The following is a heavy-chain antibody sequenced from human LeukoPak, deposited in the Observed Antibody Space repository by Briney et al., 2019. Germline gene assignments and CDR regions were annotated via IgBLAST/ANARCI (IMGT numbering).Heavy chain of an antibody. CDR3: ARGKSTFDY. CDR1: GGSISSGSYI. V-gene: IGHV4-61*02. J-gene: IGHJ4*02. D-gene: IGHD2-2*01. CDR2: IYTSGNT. Sequence: SETLSLTCTVSGGSISSGSYIWSWIRQPAGKGLEWIGRIYTSGNTNYNPSLKSRVTISVDTSKNQFSLKLTSVTAADTAVYYCARGKSTFDYWGQGTLVTVSS.